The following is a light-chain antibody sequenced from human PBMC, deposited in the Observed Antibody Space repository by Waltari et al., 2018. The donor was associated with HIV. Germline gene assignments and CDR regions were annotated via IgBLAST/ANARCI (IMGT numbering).Light chain of an antibody. CDR2: DVN. CDR3: CSDAGIWGV. CDR1: SSDVGAYNY. V-gene: IGLV2-11*01. Sequence: QSALTQPRSVSGSPGQSVTISCTGTSSDVGAYNYVSWYQQHPGKAPKLMIYDVNKRPSGVPDRFSGSKSGNTASLNISGLQAEDESDYYCCSDAGIWGVFGTGTKVTVL. J-gene: IGLJ1*01.